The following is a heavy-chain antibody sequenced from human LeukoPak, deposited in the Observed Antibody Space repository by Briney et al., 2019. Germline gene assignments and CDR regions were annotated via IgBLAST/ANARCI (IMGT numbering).Heavy chain of an antibody. D-gene: IGHD5-18*01. CDR2: ISFDGSDK. CDR3: AKDQRWLDHFDY. CDR1: GFTFSSYG. V-gene: IGHV3-30*18. J-gene: IGHJ4*02. Sequence: PGGSLRLSCAASGFTFSSYGMHWVRQAPGKGLEWVAVISFDGSDKYYADSVEGRFTISRDNSKNTLYLQMNSLRAEDTAVYYCAKDQRWLDHFDYWGQGTLVTVSS.